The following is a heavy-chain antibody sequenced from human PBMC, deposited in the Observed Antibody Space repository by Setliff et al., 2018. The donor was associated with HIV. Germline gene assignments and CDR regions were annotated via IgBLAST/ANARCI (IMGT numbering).Heavy chain of an antibody. CDR2: TSETDST. J-gene: IGHJ6*03. D-gene: IGHD3-22*01. V-gene: IGHV3-23*01. CDR3: ARRTSDSTWGDYSYYYMDV. Sequence: SLKISCAASGFTLTNYAMTWVRQAPGQGLEWVSTTSETDSTYYADSVEGRFTISRANSKNPLYLQMNTLRAEDTAVYYCARRTSDSTWGDYSYYYMDVWGEGTTVTVSS. CDR1: GFTLTNYA.